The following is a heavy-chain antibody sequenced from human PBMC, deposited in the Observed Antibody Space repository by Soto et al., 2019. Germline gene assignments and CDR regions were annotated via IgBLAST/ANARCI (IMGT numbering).Heavy chain of an antibody. CDR3: ARTLIPYYDFWSGYYTEPRYYYYGMDV. CDR1: GGSLSSGDYY. D-gene: IGHD3-3*01. J-gene: IGHJ6*02. Sequence: SETLSLTCTVSGGSLSSGDYYWSWIRQPPGKGLEWIGYIYYSGSTYYNPSLKSRVTISVDTSKNQFSLKLSSVTAADTAVYYCARTLIPYYDFWSGYYTEPRYYYYGMDVWGQGTTVTVSS. V-gene: IGHV4-30-4*01. CDR2: IYYSGST.